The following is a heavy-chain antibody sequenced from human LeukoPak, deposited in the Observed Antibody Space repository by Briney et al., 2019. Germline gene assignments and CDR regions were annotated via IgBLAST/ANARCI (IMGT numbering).Heavy chain of an antibody. V-gene: IGHV3-30*18. D-gene: IGHD3-9*01. CDR1: GFTFSSYG. CDR2: ISYDGSKK. J-gene: IGHJ4*02. Sequence: GRSLRLSCAASGFTFSSYGMPWVRQAPGKGLEWVAVISYDGSKKYYADSVKGRFTISRDNAKKSLSLQMNSLGTEDTAFYYCAKSRDDGTGYYYDYWGQGVLVTVAS. CDR3: AKSRDDGTGYYYDY.